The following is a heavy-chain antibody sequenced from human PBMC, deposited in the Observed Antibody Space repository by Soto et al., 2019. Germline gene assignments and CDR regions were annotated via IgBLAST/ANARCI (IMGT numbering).Heavy chain of an antibody. V-gene: IGHV6-1*01. J-gene: IGHJ4*02. CDR2: TYYRSKWSS. D-gene: IGHD7-27*01. Sequence: SQTLSLTCAISGDSVSSKSAAWHWIRQSPSRGLEWLGRTYYRSKWSSNYAVSVKSRITINPDTSKNQFSLQLRSVTPDDAAMYYCARTGDYLVEYWGQGTLVTVS. CDR1: GDSVSSKSAA. CDR3: ARTGDYLVEY.